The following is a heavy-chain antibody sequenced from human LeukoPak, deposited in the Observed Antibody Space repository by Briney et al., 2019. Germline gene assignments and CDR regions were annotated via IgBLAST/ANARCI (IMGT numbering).Heavy chain of an antibody. CDR1: GGSISSSSYY. CDR3: AREHTERGNWFDP. J-gene: IGHJ5*02. CDR2: IYYSGST. D-gene: IGHD3-16*01. Sequence: SETLSLTCTVSGGSISSSSYYWDWIRQPPGKGREWIGSIYYSGSTYYNPSLMSRVSISVDTSKNKFSLKLSSVNTADTAVYYCAREHTERGNWFDPWGQGTLVTVSS. V-gene: IGHV4-39*07.